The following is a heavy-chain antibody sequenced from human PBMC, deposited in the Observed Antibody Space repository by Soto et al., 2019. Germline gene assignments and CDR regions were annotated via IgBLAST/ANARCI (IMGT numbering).Heavy chain of an antibody. D-gene: IGHD3-22*01. CDR2: LSGNGGNT. J-gene: IGHJ4*02. CDR3: AKCFSGGSGYRYQFDY. V-gene: IGHV3-23*01. CDR1: GFTFSSYA. Sequence: GGSLRLSCAASGFTFSSYAMSWVRQAPGKGLEWVSTLSGNGGNTYYADSVKGRFTISRDNSKNTLYLQMNSLRAEDTAVYYCAKCFSGGSGYRYQFDYWGQGTLVTVSS.